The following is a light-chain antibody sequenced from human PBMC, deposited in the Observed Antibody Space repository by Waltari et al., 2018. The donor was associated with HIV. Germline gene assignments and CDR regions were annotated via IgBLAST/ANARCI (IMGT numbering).Light chain of an antibody. CDR3: QQTYDTPFT. CDR1: QGISSY. CDR2: TSS. V-gene: IGKV1-39*01. J-gene: IGKJ3*01. Sequence: IQMTHSPSSLSASVGDRVTITCRASQGISSYLNWYRQKPGKAPELLIYTSSNLQSGVPSRFSGSGSGTDFTLTISSLQPEDFATYSCQQTYDTPFTFGPGTMVDIK.